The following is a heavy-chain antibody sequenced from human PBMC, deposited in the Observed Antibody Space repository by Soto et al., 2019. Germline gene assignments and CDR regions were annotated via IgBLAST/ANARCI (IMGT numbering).Heavy chain of an antibody. CDR2: IYYSGST. CDR1: GGSISSGGYY. J-gene: IGHJ5*02. V-gene: IGHV4-31*03. Sequence: SETLSLTCTVSGGSISSGGYYWSWIRQHPGKGLEWIGYIYYSGSTYYNPSLKSRVTISVDTSKNQFSLKLSSVTAADTAVNYCARTSYDSSGTAADPWGQGTLVTVSS. CDR3: ARTSYDSSGTAADP. D-gene: IGHD3-22*01.